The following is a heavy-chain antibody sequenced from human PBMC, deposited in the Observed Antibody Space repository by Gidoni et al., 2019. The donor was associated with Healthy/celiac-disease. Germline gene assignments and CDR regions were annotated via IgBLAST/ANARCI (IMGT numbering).Heavy chain of an antibody. D-gene: IGHD2-21*01. CDR2: INHSGST. V-gene: IGHV4-34*01. Sequence: QVQLQQWGAGLLKPSETLSLTCAVYGWSFSGYYWSWIRQPPGKGREWIGKINHSGSTNYNPSLKSRVTISVDTSKNQFSLKLSSVTAADTAVYYCARKPAAIPFDYWGQGTLVTVSS. CDR1: GWSFSGYY. J-gene: IGHJ4*02. CDR3: ARKPAAIPFDY.